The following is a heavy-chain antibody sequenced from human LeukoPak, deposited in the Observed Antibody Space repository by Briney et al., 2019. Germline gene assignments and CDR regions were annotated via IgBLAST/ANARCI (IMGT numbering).Heavy chain of an antibody. CDR1: GFTFSHYG. J-gene: IGHJ4*02. Sequence: PGGSLRLSCAASGFTFSHYGMTWVRQAPGKGLEWVSAISGSGSIIYYTDSVKGRFTISRDNAKNSLYLQMNSLRAEDTALYYCARDLGGGANDYWGQGILVTVSS. V-gene: IGHV3-21*04. D-gene: IGHD3-16*01. CDR2: ISGSGSII. CDR3: ARDLGGGANDY.